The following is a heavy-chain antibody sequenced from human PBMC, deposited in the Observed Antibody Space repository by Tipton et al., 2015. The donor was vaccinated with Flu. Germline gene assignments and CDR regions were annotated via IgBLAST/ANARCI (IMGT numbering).Heavy chain of an antibody. CDR3: ARASGSGTYVIFDY. V-gene: IGHV4-39*07. CDR2: IHYTGGT. D-gene: IGHD3-10*01. Sequence: TLSLTCTVSGGSISSSRYYWGWLRQSPGKGLEWIGSIHYTGGTHHNPSLKSRVTISVDTSKNQFSLKLNSVTAADTAVYYCARASGSGTYVIFDYWGQGTLVTVSS. J-gene: IGHJ4*02. CDR1: GGSISSSRYY.